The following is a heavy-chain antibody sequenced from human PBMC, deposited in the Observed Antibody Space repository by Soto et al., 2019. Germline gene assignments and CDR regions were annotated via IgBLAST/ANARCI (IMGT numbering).Heavy chain of an antibody. D-gene: IGHD3-9*01. CDR3: ARDATKTPMYYDILTGYYPGSHFDY. CDR1: GFTFSSYG. CDR2: IWYDGSNK. V-gene: IGHV3-33*01. Sequence: HHGGSLRLSCAASGFTFSSYGMHWVRQAPGKGLEWVAVIWYDGSNKYYADSVKGRFTISRDNSKNTLYLQMNSLRAEDTAVYYCARDATKTPMYYDILTGYYPGSHFDYWGQGTLVTVSS. J-gene: IGHJ4*02.